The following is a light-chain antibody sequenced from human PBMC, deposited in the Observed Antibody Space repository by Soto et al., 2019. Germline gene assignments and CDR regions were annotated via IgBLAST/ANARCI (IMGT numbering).Light chain of an antibody. V-gene: IGLV4-69*01. CDR2: LHSDGRY. J-gene: IGLJ3*02. Sequence: QLVLTQSPSASASPGASVKLTCTLSSGHSTYAIAWHQREPGKAPRYLMKLHSDGRYFKGDGIPDRFSGSSSGAERYLTISSLQSEDEADYYCQTWATGPGVFGGGTKLTVL. CDR3: QTWATGPGV. CDR1: SGHSTYA.